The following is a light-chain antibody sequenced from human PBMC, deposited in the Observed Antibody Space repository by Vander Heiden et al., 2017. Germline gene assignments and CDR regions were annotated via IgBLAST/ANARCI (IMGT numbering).Light chain of an antibody. Sequence: IVMTQSPATLSVYQGERATLSCRASQSVSSNLAWYQQKPGKAPRLLIYGASTRATGIPARFSGSGSGTEFTLTISSLQSEDFAVYYCQQDNNWPRTFGQGTKVEIK. CDR2: GAS. V-gene: IGKV3-15*01. CDR3: QQDNNWPRT. J-gene: IGKJ1*01. CDR1: QSVSSN.